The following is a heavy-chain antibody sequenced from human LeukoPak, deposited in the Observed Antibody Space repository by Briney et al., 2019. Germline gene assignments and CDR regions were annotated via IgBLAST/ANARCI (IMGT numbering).Heavy chain of an antibody. D-gene: IGHD3-22*01. CDR2: FDPEDGET. V-gene: IGHV1-24*01. Sequence: ASVKVSCKVSGYTLTELSMHWVRQAPGKGLEWMGGFDPEDGETIYAQKFQGRVTMTEDTSTDTAYMELSRLRSDDTAVYYCASQYYYDSSGYYYPYWGQGTLVTVSS. CDR1: GYTLTELS. CDR3: ASQYYYDSSGYYYPY. J-gene: IGHJ4*02.